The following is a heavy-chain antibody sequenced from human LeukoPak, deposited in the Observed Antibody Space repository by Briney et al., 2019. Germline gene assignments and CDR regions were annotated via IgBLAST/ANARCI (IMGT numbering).Heavy chain of an antibody. D-gene: IGHD5-18*01. CDR3: ARVGGYSYGGSWFDP. CDR1: GGSISSSSYY. CDR2: IYYSGST. V-gene: IGHV4-39*07. J-gene: IGHJ5*02. Sequence: NPSQTLSLTCTVSGGSISSSSYYWGWIRQPPGKGLEWIGSIYYSGSTYYNPSLKSRVTISVDTSKNQFSLKLSSVTAADTAVYYWARVGGYSYGGSWFDPWGQGTLVTVSS.